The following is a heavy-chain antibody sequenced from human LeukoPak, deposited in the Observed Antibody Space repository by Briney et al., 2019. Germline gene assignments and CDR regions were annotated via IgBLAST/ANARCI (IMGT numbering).Heavy chain of an antibody. V-gene: IGHV4-4*07. D-gene: IGHD5-24*01. J-gene: IGHJ3*02. CDR2: IYYSGST. Sequence: SETLSLTCTVSGGSISSYYWSWIRQPAGKGLEWIGSIYYSGSTYYNPSLKSRVTISVDTSKNQFSLKLSSVTAADTAVYYCARDGYKLDAFDIWGQGTMVTVSS. CDR1: GGSISSYY. CDR3: ARDGYKLDAFDI.